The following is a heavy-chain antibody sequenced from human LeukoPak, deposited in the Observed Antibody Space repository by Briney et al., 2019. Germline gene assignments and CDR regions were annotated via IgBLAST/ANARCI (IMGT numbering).Heavy chain of an antibody. CDR1: GITLSNYG. V-gene: IGHV3-23*01. Sequence: GGSLRLSCAVSGITLSNYGMSWVRQAPGKGLEWVAGISGSGGSTNYAASVKGRFTISRDNPKNTLYLQMNSLRAEDTAVYFCAKRGVVIRVILVGFHKEAYYFDSWGQGALVTISS. J-gene: IGHJ4*02. CDR2: ISGSGGST. D-gene: IGHD3-22*01. CDR3: AKRGVVIRVILVGFHKEAYYFDS.